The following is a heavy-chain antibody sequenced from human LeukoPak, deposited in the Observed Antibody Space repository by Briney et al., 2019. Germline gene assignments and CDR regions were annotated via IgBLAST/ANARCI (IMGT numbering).Heavy chain of an antibody. CDR3: ARPALYSDAFDI. Sequence: GASVKVSCEASGYTFTSYYMHWVRQAPGQGPEWMGIINPSGGARSYAPKFQGRVTVTRDTSTSTVYMELSSLRSEDTGVYYCARPALYSDAFDIWGQGTMVTVSS. CDR1: GYTFTSYY. D-gene: IGHD1-26*01. CDR2: INPSGGAR. V-gene: IGHV1-46*01. J-gene: IGHJ3*02.